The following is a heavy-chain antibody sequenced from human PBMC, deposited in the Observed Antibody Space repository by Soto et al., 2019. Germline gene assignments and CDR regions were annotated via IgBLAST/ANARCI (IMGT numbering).Heavy chain of an antibody. D-gene: IGHD3-10*01. CDR2: IFTRDSET. CDR1: GHLFNNHW. V-gene: IGHV5-51*01. CDR3: ARGYFDSGHGYDL. Sequence: GESLKIACKGPGHLFNNHWIGWVRQTPGKGLEWMGLIFTRDSETKTSPSFQGHVSFSVDNSINTVYLQWTSLKTTDTGIYFCARGYFDSGHGYDLWGQGTLVTVSS. J-gene: IGHJ5*02.